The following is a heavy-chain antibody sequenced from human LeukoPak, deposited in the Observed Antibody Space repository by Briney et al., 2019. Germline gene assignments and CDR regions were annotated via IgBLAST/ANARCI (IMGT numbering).Heavy chain of an antibody. CDR3: AKGSNAHVLRYFDWFEMRGQTYYFDY. CDR1: GFTFSSYA. D-gene: IGHD3-9*01. V-gene: IGHV3-23*01. CDR2: ISGSGGST. Sequence: PGGFLRLSCAASGFTFSSYAMSWVRQAPGKGLEWVSAISGSGGSTYYADSVKGRFTISRDNSKNTLYLQMNSLRAEDTAVYYCAKGSNAHVLRYFDWFEMRGQTYYFDYWGQGTLVTVSS. J-gene: IGHJ4*02.